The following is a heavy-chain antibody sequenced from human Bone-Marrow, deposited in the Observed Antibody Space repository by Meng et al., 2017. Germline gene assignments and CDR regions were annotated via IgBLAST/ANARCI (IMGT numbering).Heavy chain of an antibody. D-gene: IGHD1-7*01. Sequence: GESLKVSCAASGFTFSNAWMSWVRQAPGKGLEWVANIKQDGSEKYYVDSVKGRFTISRDNAKNTLYLQMNSLRAEDTAVYYCAREVSSRTRRFDPWGQGTLVTASS. CDR3: AREVSSRTRRFDP. CDR2: IKQDGSEK. J-gene: IGHJ5*02. CDR1: GFTFSNAW. V-gene: IGHV3-7*03.